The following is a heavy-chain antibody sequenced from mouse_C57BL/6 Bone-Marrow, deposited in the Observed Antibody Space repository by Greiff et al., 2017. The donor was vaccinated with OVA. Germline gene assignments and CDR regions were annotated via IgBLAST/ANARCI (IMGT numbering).Heavy chain of an antibody. V-gene: IGHV1-64*01. Sequence: QVQLQQPGAELVKPGASVKLSCKASGYTFTSYWMHWVKQRPGQGLEWIGMIHPNSGSTNYNEKFKSKATLTVDKSSSTAYMQLSSLTSEDSAVYYCARRKGSYYFDYGGQGTTLTVSS. CDR1: GYTFTSYW. CDR3: ARRKGSYYFDY. D-gene: IGHD3-3*01. CDR2: IHPNSGST. J-gene: IGHJ2*01.